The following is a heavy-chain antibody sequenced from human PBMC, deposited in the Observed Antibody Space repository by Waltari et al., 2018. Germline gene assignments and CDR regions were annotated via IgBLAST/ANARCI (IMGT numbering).Heavy chain of an antibody. D-gene: IGHD6-6*01. CDR2: IIPILGTA. V-gene: IGHV1-69*11. CDR1: GGTFSSYA. J-gene: IGHJ1*01. Sequence: QVQLVQSGAEVKKPGSSVKVSCKASGGTFSSYAISWVGQAPGQGLEWMGGIIPILGTANYAQKFQGRVTITADESTSTAYMELSSLRSEDTAVYYCAGRSIAARSSYFQHWGQGTLVTVSS. CDR3: AGRSIAARSSYFQH.